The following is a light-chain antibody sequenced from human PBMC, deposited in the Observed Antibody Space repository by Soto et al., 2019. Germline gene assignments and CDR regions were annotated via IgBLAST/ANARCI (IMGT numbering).Light chain of an antibody. J-gene: IGKJ1*01. CDR1: QSVSSN. V-gene: IGKV3-15*01. CDR2: GAS. CDR3: QQYNNWRGT. Sequence: EIVMTQSPATLSVSPGERATLSCRASQSVSSNLAWYQQKPGQAPRLLIYGASTRATGIPARFSGSRSGTEFTLTISSLQSEDFAYYCQQYNNWRGTFGQGTKVEIK.